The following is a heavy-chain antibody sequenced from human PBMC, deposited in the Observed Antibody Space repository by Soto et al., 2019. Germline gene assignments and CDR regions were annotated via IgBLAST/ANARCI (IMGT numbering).Heavy chain of an antibody. V-gene: IGHV1-69*01. J-gene: IGHJ5*02. CDR2: IIPIFGTA. Sequence: LVKGDCKASGGTFSGYVSSWVRQAPGQGLEWMGGIIPIFGTANYAQKFQGRVTITADESTSTAYMELSSLRSEDTAVYYCARVRSSGWYLWFDPWGQGTLVTVSS. CDR3: ARVRSSGWYLWFDP. D-gene: IGHD6-19*01. CDR1: GGTFSGYV.